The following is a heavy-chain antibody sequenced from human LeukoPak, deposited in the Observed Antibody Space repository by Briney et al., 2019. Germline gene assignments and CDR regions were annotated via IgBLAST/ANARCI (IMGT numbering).Heavy chain of an antibody. CDR2: IYYSGST. CDR3: AGTYYDSSGFDY. J-gene: IGHJ4*02. D-gene: IGHD3-22*01. CDR1: GGSISSYY. Sequence: SETLSLTCTVSGGSISSYYWSWIRQPPGKGLEWIGYIYYSGSTNYNPSLKSRVTISVDTSKNQFSLKLSSVTAADTAVYYCAGTYYDSSGFDYWGQGTLVTVSS. V-gene: IGHV4-59*08.